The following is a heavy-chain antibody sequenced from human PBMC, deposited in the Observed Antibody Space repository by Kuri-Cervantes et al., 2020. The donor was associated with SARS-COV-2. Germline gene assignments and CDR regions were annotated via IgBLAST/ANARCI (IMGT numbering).Heavy chain of an antibody. J-gene: IGHJ4*02. D-gene: IGHD1-26*01. V-gene: IGHV3-23*01. CDR2: ITDSGDSS. Sequence: GGSLRLSCAASGFTFNNYAMSWVRQAPGKGLEWVSGITDSGDSSYYADSVKGRFTISRDNSKSTLYLQMNSLRAEDTAVYYCSVAVGYWGQGTLVTVSS. CDR1: GFTFNNYA. CDR3: SVAVGY.